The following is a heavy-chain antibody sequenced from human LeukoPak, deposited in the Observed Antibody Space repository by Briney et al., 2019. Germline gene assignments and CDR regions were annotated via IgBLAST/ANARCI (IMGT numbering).Heavy chain of an antibody. CDR1: GGSISSSSYY. Sequence: PSEALSLTCTVSGGSISSSSYYWGWIRQPPGKGLEWIGSIYYSGSTYYNPSLKSRVTISVDTSKNQFSLKLSSVTAADTAVYYCARQRGPSLRFPGHYYYYYMDVWGKGTTVTISS. CDR3: ARQRGPSLRFPGHYYYYYMDV. V-gene: IGHV4-39*01. J-gene: IGHJ6*03. CDR2: IYYSGST. D-gene: IGHD2-15*01.